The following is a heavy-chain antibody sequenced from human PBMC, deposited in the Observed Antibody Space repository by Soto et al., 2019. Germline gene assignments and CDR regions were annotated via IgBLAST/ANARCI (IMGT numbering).Heavy chain of an antibody. V-gene: IGHV3-23*01. D-gene: IGHD3-10*01. CDR3: AKDAVAYNGEWDWFDL. CDR1: GFTFKNFA. Sequence: EGQLLESGGGLVQPGGSLRLSCVASGFTFKNFAMTWVRQAPGKGMEWVSAIGGSGSSANYADSVKGRFTVSRDDSKSTLYLQMSGLRVDDTALYYCAKDAVAYNGEWDWFDLWGHGTLVTVSS. CDR2: IGGSGSSA. J-gene: IGHJ5*02.